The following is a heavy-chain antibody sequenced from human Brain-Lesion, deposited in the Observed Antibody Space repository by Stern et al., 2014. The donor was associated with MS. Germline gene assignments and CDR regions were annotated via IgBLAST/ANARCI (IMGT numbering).Heavy chain of an antibody. V-gene: IGHV1-2*02. J-gene: IGHJ6*02. CDR1: GYIFTGYY. CDR2: INPNTGGT. D-gene: IGHD3-3*01. CDR3: ARDQRGITIFGVVTDYYYLGMDV. Sequence: QLVQSGAEVKKPGASVKVSCKTSGYIFTGYYIHWVRQAPGQGLEWMAWINPNTGGTTYAQKFKGRVTMSRDTSISTAYVELSSLTSDDTAVYYCARDQRGITIFGVVTDYYYLGMDVWGQGTTVTVSS.